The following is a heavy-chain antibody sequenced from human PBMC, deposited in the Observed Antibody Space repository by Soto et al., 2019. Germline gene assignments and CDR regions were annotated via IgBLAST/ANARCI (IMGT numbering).Heavy chain of an antibody. D-gene: IGHD3-16*02. J-gene: IGHJ4*02. Sequence: CVPMRLPWTAAEGTIIDHAMRRILQTPGKGLEWVSAISGSGGSTYYADSVKGRLTISRDNSKNTLYLQMNSLRAEDTAVYYCAKPTYDYIWGSCRAATIFAFWGQVTLVTVSS. CDR2: ISGSGGST. CDR3: AKPTYDYIWGSCRAATIFAF. V-gene: IGHV3-23*01. CDR1: EGTIIDHA.